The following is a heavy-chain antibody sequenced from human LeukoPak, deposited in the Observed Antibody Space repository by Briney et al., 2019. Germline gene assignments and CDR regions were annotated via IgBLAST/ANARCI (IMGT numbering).Heavy chain of an antibody. CDR1: GGSFSGYY. Sequence: SETLSLTCAVYGGSFSGYYWSWIRQPPGKGLEWIGEINHSGSTNYNPSLKSRVTMSVDTSKSQFSLSLSSVTAADTAVYYCAGRGVLGIAASWGQGTLVTVSS. J-gene: IGHJ5*02. V-gene: IGHV4-34*01. D-gene: IGHD6-13*01. CDR3: AGRGVLGIAAS. CDR2: INHSGST.